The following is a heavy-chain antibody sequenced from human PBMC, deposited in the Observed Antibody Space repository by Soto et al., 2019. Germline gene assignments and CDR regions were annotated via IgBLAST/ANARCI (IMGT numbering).Heavy chain of an antibody. CDR2: ISYLGNT. Sequence: SETLSLTCNISGGSISTYYWTWVRQSPGKGLEWIGYISYLGNTNYNPSLKSRVTISVDTPKNQFSLKLASVAAADTAIYYCASEGAGSWRSDGMDVWGQGTTVTVSS. CDR1: GGSISTYY. V-gene: IGHV4-59*01. J-gene: IGHJ6*02. D-gene: IGHD6-13*01. CDR3: ASEGAGSWRSDGMDV.